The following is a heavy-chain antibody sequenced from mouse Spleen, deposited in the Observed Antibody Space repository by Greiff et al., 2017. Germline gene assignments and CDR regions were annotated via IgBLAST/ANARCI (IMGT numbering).Heavy chain of an antibody. CDR1: GYTFTSYW. V-gene: IGHV1-52*01. D-gene: IGHD2-4*01. Sequence: QVQLQQPGAELVRPGSSVKLSCKASGYTFTSYWMHWVKQRPIQGLEWIGNIDPSDSETHYNQKFKDKATLTVDKSSSTAYMQLSSLTSEDSAVYYCARSYDYFWFAYWGQGTLVTVSA. CDR2: IDPSDSET. J-gene: IGHJ3*01. CDR3: ARSYDYFWFAY.